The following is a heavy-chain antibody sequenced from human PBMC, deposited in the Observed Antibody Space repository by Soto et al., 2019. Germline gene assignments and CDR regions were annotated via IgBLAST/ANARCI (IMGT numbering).Heavy chain of an antibody. J-gene: IGHJ6*03. V-gene: IGHV1-18*01. CDR1: GYTFTSYG. CDR2: TSAYNGNT. CDR3: ARDLEDPYYYYMDV. Sequence: ASVKVSCKASGYTFTSYGISWVRQAPGQGLEWMGWTSAYNGNTNYAQKLQGRVTMTTDTSTSTAYMELRSLRSDDTAVYYCARDLEDPYYYYMDVWGKGTTVTVSS.